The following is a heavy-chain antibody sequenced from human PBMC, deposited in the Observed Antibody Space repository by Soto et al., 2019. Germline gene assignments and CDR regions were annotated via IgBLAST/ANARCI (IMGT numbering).Heavy chain of an antibody. CDR3: ARQRTTVVTQAYFDH. CDR2: IYYSGRT. J-gene: IGHJ4*02. D-gene: IGHD2-21*02. Sequence: PSEILSLTCIVSGESIGSSSYYWGWIRQPPGKGLEWIGSIYYSGRTYYNPSFKSRVTISIDTSKNQFSLKLSSVTATDTAVYYCARQRTTVVTQAYFDHWGQGALVTVSS. CDR1: GESIGSSSYY. V-gene: IGHV4-39*01.